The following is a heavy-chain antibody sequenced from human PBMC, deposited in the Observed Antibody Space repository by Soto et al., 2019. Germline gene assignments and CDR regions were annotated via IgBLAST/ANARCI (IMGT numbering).Heavy chain of an antibody. Sequence: EVQLLESGGGLVQPGGSLRLSCEASGFTFSSYAMSWVRQAPGKGLEWVSAISGSGGSTYYADSVKGRFTISRDNSKNTLYLQMNSLRAEDTAVYYCAKSDSSSRNRVRGAFDYWGQGTLVTVSS. CDR3: AKSDSSSRNRVRGAFDY. J-gene: IGHJ4*02. CDR2: ISGSGGST. V-gene: IGHV3-23*01. D-gene: IGHD6-13*01. CDR1: GFTFSSYA.